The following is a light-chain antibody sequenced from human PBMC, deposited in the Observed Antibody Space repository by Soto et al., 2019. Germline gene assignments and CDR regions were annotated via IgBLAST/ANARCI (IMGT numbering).Light chain of an antibody. V-gene: IGLV7-46*01. CDR2: DTS. Sequence: QAVVTQEPSLTVSPGGTVTRTCGSTTGAVTSSHYPYWFQQKPGQAPRTLIYDTSNKHSWTPARFSGSLLGGKAALTLAGAQTDDEADYYCLLSYSGTSWVFGGGTKVTVL. CDR1: TGAVTSSHY. CDR3: LLSYSGTSWV. J-gene: IGLJ3*02.